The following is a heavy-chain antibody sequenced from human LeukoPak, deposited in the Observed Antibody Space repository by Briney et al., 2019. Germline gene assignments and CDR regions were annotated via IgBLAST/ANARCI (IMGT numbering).Heavy chain of an antibody. Sequence: GGSLRLSCAASGFTFSSYWMSWVRQAPGKGLEWVANIKQDGSEKYYVDSVKGRFTISRDNAKNSLYLQMNSLRAEDTAVYYCASKTDYYGSGSHGYWGQGTLVTVSS. J-gene: IGHJ4*02. CDR3: ASKTDYYGSGSHGY. CDR2: IKQDGSEK. CDR1: GFTFSSYW. D-gene: IGHD3-10*01. V-gene: IGHV3-7*01.